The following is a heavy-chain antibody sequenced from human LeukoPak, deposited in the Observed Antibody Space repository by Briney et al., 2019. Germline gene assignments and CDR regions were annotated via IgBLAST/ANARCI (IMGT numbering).Heavy chain of an antibody. J-gene: IGHJ4*02. D-gene: IGHD3-22*01. CDR2: ISAYNGNT. CDR3: ARESYYDSSLPDY. V-gene: IGHV1-18*04. Sequence: ASVKVSCKASGYTFTSYYMHWVRQAPGQGLEWMGWISAYNGNTNYAQKLQGRVTMTTDTSTSTAYMELRSLRSDDTAVYYCARESYYDSSLPDYWGQGTLVTVSS. CDR1: GYTFTSYY.